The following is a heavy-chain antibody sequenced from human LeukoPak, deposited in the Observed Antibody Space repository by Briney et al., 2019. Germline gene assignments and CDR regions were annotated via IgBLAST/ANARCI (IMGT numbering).Heavy chain of an antibody. CDR3: ARQPSSSWYYDWFDP. D-gene: IGHD6-13*01. V-gene: IGHV4-39*01. CDR2: IYYSGST. Sequence: SETLSLTCTVSGGSISSSSYYWGWIRQPPGKGLEWIGSIYYSGSTYYNPSLKSRVTISVDTSKNQFSLNLSSVTAADTAVYYCARQPSSSWYYDWFDPWGQGTLVTVSS. CDR1: GGSISSSSYY. J-gene: IGHJ5*02.